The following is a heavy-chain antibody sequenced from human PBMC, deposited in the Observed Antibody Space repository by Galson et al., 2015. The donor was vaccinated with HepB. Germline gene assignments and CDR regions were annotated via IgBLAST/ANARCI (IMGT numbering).Heavy chain of an antibody. CDR2: INSDGSGT. J-gene: IGHJ6*02. Sequence: SLRLSCAASGFTFSSYWMHWVRQAPGKGLVWVSRINSDGSGTSYADSVKGRFTISRDNAKNTLYLQMNSLRAEDTAVYYCARKGDYYNGMDVWGQGTTVTVSS. CDR3: ARKGDYYNGMDV. V-gene: IGHV3-74*01. CDR1: GFTFSSYW.